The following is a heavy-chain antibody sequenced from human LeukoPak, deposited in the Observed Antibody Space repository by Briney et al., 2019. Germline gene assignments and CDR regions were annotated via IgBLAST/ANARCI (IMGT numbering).Heavy chain of an antibody. CDR2: INHSGTI. V-gene: IGHV4-34*01. Sequence: SETLSLTCAVYGGSFSGKYWSWIRQPPGKGLEWVGEINHSGTINYNPSLKSRVTISVDTSKNQSSLKLSSVTAADTAVYYCARSRYYYYMDVWGKGTTVTVSS. CDR3: ARSRYYYYMDV. J-gene: IGHJ6*03. CDR1: GGSFSGKY.